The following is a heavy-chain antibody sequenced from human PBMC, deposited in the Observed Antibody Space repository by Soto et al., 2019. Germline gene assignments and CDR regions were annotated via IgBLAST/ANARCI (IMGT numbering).Heavy chain of an antibody. J-gene: IGHJ4*02. Sequence: LTLSCAASGFAFSSYGLHWVRLAPGKGLEWVSAIGTGGDTYYADSVMGRFTISRDNAKKSLYLHMNSLIAEDMAVYYCARDLGVAVARPWNRRWGQGTLVTVSS. D-gene: IGHD6-19*01. CDR2: IGTGGDT. V-gene: IGHV3-13*01. CDR1: GFAFSSYG. CDR3: ARDLGVAVARPWNRR.